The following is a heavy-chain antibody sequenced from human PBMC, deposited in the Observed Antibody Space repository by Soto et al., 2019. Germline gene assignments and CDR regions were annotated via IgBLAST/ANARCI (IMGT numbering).Heavy chain of an antibody. J-gene: IGHJ5*02. CDR2: IYYSEST. D-gene: IGHD3-3*01. Sequence: SETLSLTCTVSGGSISSYYWSWIRQPPGKGLEWIGYIYYSESTNYNPSLKSRVTISVDTSKNQFSLKLSSVTAADTAVYYCARSTYYDFWSGYLNWFDPWGQGTLVTVSS. CDR3: ARSTYYDFWSGYLNWFDP. CDR1: GGSISSYY. V-gene: IGHV4-59*01.